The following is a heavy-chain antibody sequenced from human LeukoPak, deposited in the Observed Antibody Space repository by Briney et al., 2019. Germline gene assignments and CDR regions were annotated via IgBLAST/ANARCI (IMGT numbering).Heavy chain of an antibody. CDR3: AREGAAACDY. J-gene: IGHJ4*02. V-gene: IGHV3-30-3*01. D-gene: IGHD6-13*01. Sequence: GGSLRLSCAASGFTFSSYAMHWVRQAPGKGLEWVAVISYDGSNKYYADSVKGRFTISRDNSKNTLYLQMNSLRAEDTAVYYCAREGAAACDYWGQGTLVTVPS. CDR1: GFTFSSYA. CDR2: ISYDGSNK.